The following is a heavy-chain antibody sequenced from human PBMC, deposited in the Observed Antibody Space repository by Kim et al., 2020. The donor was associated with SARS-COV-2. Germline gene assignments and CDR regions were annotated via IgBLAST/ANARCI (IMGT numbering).Heavy chain of an antibody. D-gene: IGHD5-12*01. V-gene: IGHV6-1*01. Sequence: SVKSRITINPDTSKNQFSLQLNSVTPEDTAVYYCARDRVSRGYDYGYFDYWGQGTPVTVSS. J-gene: IGHJ4*02. CDR3: ARDRVSRGYDYGYFDY.